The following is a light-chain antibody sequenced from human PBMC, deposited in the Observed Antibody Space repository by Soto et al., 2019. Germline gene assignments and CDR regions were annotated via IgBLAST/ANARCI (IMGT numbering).Light chain of an antibody. CDR3: QQYNRYWK. J-gene: IGKJ1*01. CDR2: EAS. CDR1: QSIGRC. Sequence: GVIVTITCRASQSIGRCLAWFQQKPGKAPNLLIYEASTLESGVPSRFSGSGSGTEFTLTISSLQSDDFASYYCQQYNRYWKFGEGTKV. V-gene: IGKV1-5*03.